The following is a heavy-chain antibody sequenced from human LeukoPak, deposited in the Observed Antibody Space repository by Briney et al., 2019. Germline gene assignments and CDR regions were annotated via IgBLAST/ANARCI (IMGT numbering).Heavy chain of an antibody. Sequence: GGSLRLSCTVSGITFNTYTVNWVRQAPGKGLEWVSSISSSSTYIYYADSVKGRFTISRDNAKNSLYLQLNSLRAEDTAVYYCARDTVAVGFDYWGQGTLVTVSS. CDR1: GITFNTYT. CDR3: ARDTVAVGFDY. CDR2: ISSSSTYI. D-gene: IGHD2-8*02. J-gene: IGHJ4*02. V-gene: IGHV3-21*01.